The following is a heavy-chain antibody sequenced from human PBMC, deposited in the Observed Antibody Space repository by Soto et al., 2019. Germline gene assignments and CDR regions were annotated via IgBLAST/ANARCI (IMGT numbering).Heavy chain of an antibody. CDR1: GFALTTTEMC. J-gene: IGHJ4*02. CDR3: ARMLKRGTSDWIQIDY. CDR2: IEWDDDK. V-gene: IGHV2-70*01. Sequence: SGPTLVNPTQTLTVTCTVSGFALTTTEMCVTCIRQPPGKALEWLALIEWDDDKNYNTSLMTRLTLSKDTSKNQVALTMTNMDPVDTGTYYCARMLKRGTSDWIQIDYWGQGTLVTVSS. D-gene: IGHD3-9*01.